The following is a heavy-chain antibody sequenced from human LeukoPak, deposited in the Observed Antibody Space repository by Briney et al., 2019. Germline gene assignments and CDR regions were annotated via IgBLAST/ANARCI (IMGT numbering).Heavy chain of an antibody. CDR2: ISYDGSNK. CDR1: GFTFSSYA. CDR3: ARPMVRGVSVYNWFDP. Sequence: GGSLRLSCAASGFTFSSYAMHWVRQAPGKGLEWVAVISYDGSNKYYADSVKGRFTISRDNSKNTLYLQMNSLRAEDTAVYYCARPMVRGVSVYNWFDPWGQGTLVTVSP. V-gene: IGHV3-30-3*01. D-gene: IGHD3-10*01. J-gene: IGHJ5*02.